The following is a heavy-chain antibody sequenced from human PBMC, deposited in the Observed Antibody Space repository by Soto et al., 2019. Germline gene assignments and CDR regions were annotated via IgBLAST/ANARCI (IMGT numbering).Heavy chain of an antibody. J-gene: IGHJ4*02. V-gene: IGHV4-34*01. CDR3: ARHGGYYFDY. Sequence: SETLSLTCAVYGASFSGSYWSWIRQPPGKGLEWIGEIGHRGGTAYNPSLESRVTISEDSSKNQFSLKLNSVTAADTAVYYCARHGGYYFDYWGQGAPVTVSS. CDR2: IGHRGGT. CDR1: GASFSGSY. D-gene: IGHD3-16*01.